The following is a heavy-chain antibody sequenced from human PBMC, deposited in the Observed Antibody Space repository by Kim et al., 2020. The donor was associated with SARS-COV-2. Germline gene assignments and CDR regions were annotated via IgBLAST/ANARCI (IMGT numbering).Heavy chain of an antibody. V-gene: IGHV3-33*01. CDR1: GFTFSSYG. Sequence: GGSLRLSCAASGFTFSSYGMHWVRQAPGKGLEWVAVIWYDGSNKYYADSVKGRFTISRDNSKNTLYLQMNSLRAEDTAVYYCARGDYDILTGYYANNNIFDYWGQGTLVTVSS. J-gene: IGHJ4*02. CDR2: IWYDGSNK. CDR3: ARGDYDILTGYYANNNIFDY. D-gene: IGHD3-9*01.